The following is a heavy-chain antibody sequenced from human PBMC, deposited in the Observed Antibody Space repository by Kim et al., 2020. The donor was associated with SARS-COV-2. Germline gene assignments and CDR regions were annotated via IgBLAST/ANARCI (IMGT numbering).Heavy chain of an antibody. CDR2: ISGSGGST. V-gene: IGHV3-23*01. J-gene: IGHJ4*02. Sequence: GGSLRLSCAASGFTFSSYAMSWVRQAPGKGLEWVSAISGSGGSTYYADSVKGRFTISRDNSKNTLYLQMNSLRAEDTAVYYCAKDFRYYDILTGPALFDYWGQGTLVTVSS. D-gene: IGHD3-9*01. CDR1: GFTFSSYA. CDR3: AKDFRYYDILTGPALFDY.